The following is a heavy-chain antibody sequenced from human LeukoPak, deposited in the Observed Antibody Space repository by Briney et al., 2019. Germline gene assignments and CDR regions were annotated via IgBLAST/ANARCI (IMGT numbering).Heavy chain of an antibody. D-gene: IGHD2-2*01. CDR3: ARGGIVVVPAAPPNWFDP. Sequence: SETLSLTCAVYGGSFSGYYWSWIRQPPGKGLEWIGEINHSGSTNYNSSLKSRVTISVDTSKNQFSLKLSSVTAADTAVYYCARGGIVVVPAAPPNWFDPWGQGTLVTVSS. V-gene: IGHV4-34*01. J-gene: IGHJ5*02. CDR1: GGSFSGYY. CDR2: INHSGST.